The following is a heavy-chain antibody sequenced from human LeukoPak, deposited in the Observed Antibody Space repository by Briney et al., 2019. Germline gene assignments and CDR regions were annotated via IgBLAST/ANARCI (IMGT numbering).Heavy chain of an antibody. CDR3: ARPVYYDTVHPFDY. D-gene: IGHD3-22*01. CDR1: GGSISSGGYS. Sequence: PSQTLSLTCAVSGGSISSGGYSWNWIRQPPGKGLEWIGYIYHSESTYFNPSLKSRVTISVDTSKNQFSLKLSSVTAADTAVYYCARPVYYDTVHPFDYWGQGTLVTVSS. CDR2: IYHSEST. J-gene: IGHJ4*02. V-gene: IGHV4-30-2*01.